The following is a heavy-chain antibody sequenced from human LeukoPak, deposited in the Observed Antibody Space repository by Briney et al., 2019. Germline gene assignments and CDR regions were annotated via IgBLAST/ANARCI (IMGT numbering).Heavy chain of an antibody. V-gene: IGHV4-59*01. D-gene: IGHD3-22*01. CDR3: ARDLGYYDSSGYYMN. J-gene: IGHJ4*02. CDR2: IYYSGST. CDR1: GGSISSYY. Sequence: SETLSLTCTVSGGSISSYYWSWIRQPPGKGLEWIGYIYYSGSTNYNPSLKSRVTISVDTSKNQFPLKLSSVTAADTAVYYCARDLGYYDSSGYYMNWGQGTLVTVSS.